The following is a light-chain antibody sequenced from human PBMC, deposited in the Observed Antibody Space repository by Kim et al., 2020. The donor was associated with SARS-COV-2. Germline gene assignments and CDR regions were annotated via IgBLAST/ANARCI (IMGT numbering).Light chain of an antibody. CDR2: DGT. CDR3: CSYSGSYTSV. CDR1: SSDVGDYNY. V-gene: IGLV2-11*01. J-gene: IGLJ3*02. Sequence: GQSVTISCTGTSSDVGDYNYDSWYQHHPGKAPKLMIYDGTKRPSGVPDRFSGSKSGDTASLTISGLQAEDEADYHCCSYSGSYTSVFGGGTKVTVL.